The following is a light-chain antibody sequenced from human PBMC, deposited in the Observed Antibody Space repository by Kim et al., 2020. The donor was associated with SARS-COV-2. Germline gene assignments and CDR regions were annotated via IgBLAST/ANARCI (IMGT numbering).Light chain of an antibody. CDR1: QSISST. J-gene: IGKJ5*01. CDR3: QHYFNWPSA. CDR2: DAS. V-gene: IGKV3-15*01. Sequence: VSPGERTTPSYRASQSISSTLAWYQQKPGQAPSLLIHDASIRATGIPARFSGSVSGTEFNRTSSSLHSEDFAVYCCQHYFNWPSAFGQGKRMEIK.